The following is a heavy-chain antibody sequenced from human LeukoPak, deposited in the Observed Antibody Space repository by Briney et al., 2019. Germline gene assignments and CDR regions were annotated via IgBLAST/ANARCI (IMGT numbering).Heavy chain of an antibody. CDR2: ISWNSGSI. D-gene: IGHD6-19*01. Sequence: GGSLRLSCAASGFTFDDYAMHWVRQAPGKGLEWVSGISWNSGSIGYADSVKGRFTISRDNAKNSLYLQMNSLRAEDTALYYCAKDRGSGWFQEFDYWGQGTLVTVSS. CDR1: GFTFDDYA. J-gene: IGHJ4*02. CDR3: AKDRGSGWFQEFDY. V-gene: IGHV3-9*01.